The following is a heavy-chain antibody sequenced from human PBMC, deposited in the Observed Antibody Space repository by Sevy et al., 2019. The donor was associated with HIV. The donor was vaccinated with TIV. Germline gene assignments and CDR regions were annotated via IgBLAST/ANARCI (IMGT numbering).Heavy chain of an antibody. V-gene: IGHV3-30*03. CDR1: GFTFSSHG. CDR3: ARDRSLYYYYYGMDV. J-gene: IGHJ6*02. D-gene: IGHD1-26*01. Sequence: GGFLRLSCAASGFTFSSHGMHWVRQAPGKGLEWVAVISYDGSKKYYGDSVKGRFTISRDNSKKTLHLEMNSLRPEDTAVYYCARDRSLYYYYYGMDVWGQGTTVTVSS. CDR2: ISYDGSKK.